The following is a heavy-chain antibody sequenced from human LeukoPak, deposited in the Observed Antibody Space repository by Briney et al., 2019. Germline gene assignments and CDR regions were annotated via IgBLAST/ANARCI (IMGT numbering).Heavy chain of an antibody. CDR1: GFTFNTYA. V-gene: IGHV3-30*18. Sequence: QSGGSLRLSCAASGFTFNTYAMHWVRQARGKGLEWVALISSDGGNRRYVDSVKGRFTISRDNSKNTLYLQMDSLRLEDTAVYFCAKDLGPRAFTYFDPWGQGTLVTVSS. CDR3: AKDLGPRAFTYFDP. CDR2: ISSDGGNR. D-gene: IGHD3-16*01. J-gene: IGHJ5*02.